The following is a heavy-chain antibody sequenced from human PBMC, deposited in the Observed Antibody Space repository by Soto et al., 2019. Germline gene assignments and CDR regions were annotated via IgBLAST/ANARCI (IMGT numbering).Heavy chain of an antibody. Sequence: SETLSLTCPVSGGSIIGYYWSWIRQPPGKGLEWIDYIYYNGSTNYNPSLKSRVTISVDTSKNQFSLKLSSVTAADTAVYYCARLTDCGGDCPLFDYWGQGTLVTVSS. CDR2: IYYNGST. CDR3: ARLTDCGGDCPLFDY. V-gene: IGHV4-59*01. D-gene: IGHD2-21*02. CDR1: GGSIIGYY. J-gene: IGHJ4*02.